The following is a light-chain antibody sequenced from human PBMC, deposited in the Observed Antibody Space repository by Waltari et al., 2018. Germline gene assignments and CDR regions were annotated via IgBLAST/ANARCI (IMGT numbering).Light chain of an antibody. CDR3: MQTLQTLLS. CDR1: QSLLHYNGRNY. Sequence: EIVLTQSPLSLPVTPGESASISCRSSQSLLHYNGRNYLDWYVQRPGQSPQLLICLGSSRASGVPDRFSGSGSGTDFTLKISRVEAEDVGVYYCMQTLQTLLSFGGGTKVEIK. J-gene: IGKJ4*01. V-gene: IGKV2-28*01. CDR2: LGS.